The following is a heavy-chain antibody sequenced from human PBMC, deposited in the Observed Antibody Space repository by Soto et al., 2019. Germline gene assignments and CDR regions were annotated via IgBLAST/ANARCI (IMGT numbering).Heavy chain of an antibody. CDR1: GFTFSSYS. J-gene: IGHJ5*02. CDR3: ARDHGGYCSGGRCSDLAWFDT. CDR2: ISSSSSYI. V-gene: IGHV3-21*01. D-gene: IGHD2-15*01. Sequence: PGGSLRLSCAASGFTFSSYSMNWVRQAPGKGLEWVSSISSSSSYIYYADSVKGRFTISRDNAKNSLYLQMNSLRAEDTAVYYCARDHGGYCSGGRCSDLAWFDTWGQGTLVTVSS.